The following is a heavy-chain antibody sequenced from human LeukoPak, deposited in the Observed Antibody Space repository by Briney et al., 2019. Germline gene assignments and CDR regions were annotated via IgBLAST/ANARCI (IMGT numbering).Heavy chain of an antibody. D-gene: IGHD3-3*01. J-gene: IGHJ4*02. Sequence: PGGSLRLSCAASGFTFSDYYMSWIRQAPGKGLELVSYISSSGSTIYYADSVKGRFTISRDNAKNSLYLQMNSLRAEDTAVYYCARDAFTIFGVVITTQRFDYWGQGTLVTVSS. CDR2: ISSSGSTI. V-gene: IGHV3-11*01. CDR3: ARDAFTIFGVVITTQRFDY. CDR1: GFTFSDYY.